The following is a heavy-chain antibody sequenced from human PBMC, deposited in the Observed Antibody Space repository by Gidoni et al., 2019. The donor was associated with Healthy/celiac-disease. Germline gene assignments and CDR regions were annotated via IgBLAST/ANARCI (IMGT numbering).Heavy chain of an antibody. CDR3: ARDSDYYDFWSGPDY. CDR1: GFTFSSYG. CDR2: IWYDGSNK. Sequence: QVQLVESGGGVVQPGRSLRLSCAASGFTFSSYGMHWVRQAPGKGLEWVAVIWYDGSNKYYADSVKGRFTISRDNSKNTLYLQMNSLRAEDTAVYYCARDSDYYDFWSGPDYWGQGTLVTVSS. J-gene: IGHJ4*02. D-gene: IGHD3-3*01. V-gene: IGHV3-33*01.